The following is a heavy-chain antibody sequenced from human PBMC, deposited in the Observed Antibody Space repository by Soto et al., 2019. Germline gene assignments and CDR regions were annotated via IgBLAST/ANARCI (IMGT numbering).Heavy chain of an antibody. J-gene: IGHJ6*02. CDR3: AIDKNVVPAAPDYRMDV. V-gene: IGHV6-1*01. CDR2: TYYRSKWYN. D-gene: IGHD2-2*01. CDR1: GDSVSSNSAA. Sequence: SQTLSLTCAISGDSVSSNSAAWNWIRQSPSRGLEWLGRTYYRSKWYNDYAVSVKSRITINPDTSKNQFSLQLNSVTPEDTAVYYCAIDKNVVPAAPDYRMDVWGQGTTVTVSS.